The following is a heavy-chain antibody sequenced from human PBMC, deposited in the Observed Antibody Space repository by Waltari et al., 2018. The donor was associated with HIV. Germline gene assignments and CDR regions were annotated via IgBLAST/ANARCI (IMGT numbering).Heavy chain of an antibody. CDR2: VGPGGKG. CDR3: SRGLQMTSYASGNWLWEEMLSKYFFDL. D-gene: IGHD3-10*01. J-gene: IGHJ4*02. CDR1: GASLSGYY. Sequence: QAQLQQWGTGLLKTSEALSLTCAVYGASLSGYYWTWLSHPPGKGLVLLWEVGPGGKGYVVPSLRRRLALSTDASKNQFSLTLTSVVAADTAVYFCSRGLQMTSYASGNWLWEEMLSKYFFDLWGQGTRV. V-gene: IGHV4-34*01.